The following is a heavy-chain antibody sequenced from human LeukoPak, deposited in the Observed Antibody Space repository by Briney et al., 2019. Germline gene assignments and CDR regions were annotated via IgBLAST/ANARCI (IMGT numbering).Heavy chain of an antibody. J-gene: IGHJ6*02. CDR1: GYTFTSYG. V-gene: IGHV1-18*01. CDR3: AGAGMIRGVARTYYYYGMDV. CDR2: ISAYNGNT. D-gene: IGHD3-10*01. Sequence: ASVKVSCKASGYTFTSYGISWVRQAPGQGLEWMGWISAYNGNTDYAQKLQSRVTMTTDTSTSTAYMELRSLRSDDTAVYFCAGAGMIRGVARTYYYYGMDVWGQGTTVTVSS.